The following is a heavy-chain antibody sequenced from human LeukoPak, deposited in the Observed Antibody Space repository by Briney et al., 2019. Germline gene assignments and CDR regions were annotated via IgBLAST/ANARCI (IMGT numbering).Heavy chain of an antibody. CDR1: GFTFSSYA. D-gene: IGHD2-2*01. J-gene: IGHJ4*02. CDR3: ASTFGYCSSTSCSAFDY. Sequence: GGSLRLSCAASGFTFSSYAMHWVRQAPGKGLEWVAVISYDGSNKYYADSVKGRFTISRDNSKNTLYLQMNSLRSEDTAVYYCASTFGYCSSTSCSAFDYWGQGTLVTVSS. V-gene: IGHV3-30-3*01. CDR2: ISYDGSNK.